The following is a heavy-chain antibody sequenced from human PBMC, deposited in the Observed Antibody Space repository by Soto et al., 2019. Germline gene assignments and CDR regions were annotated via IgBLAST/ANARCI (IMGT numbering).Heavy chain of an antibody. D-gene: IGHD4-17*01. CDR3: ARVYGDTHYYYYYMDV. Sequence: ASVKVSCKASGYTFTSYDINWVRQATGQGLEWMGWMNPNSGNTGYAQKFQGRVTMTRNTSISTAYMELSSLRSEDTAVYYCARVYGDTHYYYYYMDVWGKGTTVTVSS. V-gene: IGHV1-8*01. CDR1: GYTFTSYD. J-gene: IGHJ6*03. CDR2: MNPNSGNT.